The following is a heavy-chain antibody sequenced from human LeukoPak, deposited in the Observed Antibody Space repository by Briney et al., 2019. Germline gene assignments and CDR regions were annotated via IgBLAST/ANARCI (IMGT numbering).Heavy chain of an antibody. J-gene: IGHJ5*02. D-gene: IGHD2-15*01. CDR2: IYYSGST. CDR1: DDSISTYY. V-gene: IGHV4-59*08. CDR3: ARQVAWFDP. Sequence: SETLSLTCSVSDDSISTYYWSWIRQPPGKGLEWIGYIYYSGSTNYNPSLKSRVTISVDTSKNQFSLKLSSVTAADTAVYYCARQVAWFDPWGQGTLVTVSS.